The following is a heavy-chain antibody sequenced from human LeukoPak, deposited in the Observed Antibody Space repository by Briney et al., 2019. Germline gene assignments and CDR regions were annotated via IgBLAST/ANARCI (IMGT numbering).Heavy chain of an antibody. Sequence: ASVKVSCKASGYTFTSYYMHWVRQAPGQGLEWMGIINPSSAGTSYVQKFQGRVTMTRDTSTSTVYMELSSLRSEDTAVYYCVRAGAGMVGATGYYGMDVWGQGTTVTVSS. J-gene: IGHJ6*02. CDR3: VRAGAGMVGATGYYGMDV. D-gene: IGHD1-26*01. V-gene: IGHV1-46*01. CDR1: GYTFTSYY. CDR2: INPSSAGT.